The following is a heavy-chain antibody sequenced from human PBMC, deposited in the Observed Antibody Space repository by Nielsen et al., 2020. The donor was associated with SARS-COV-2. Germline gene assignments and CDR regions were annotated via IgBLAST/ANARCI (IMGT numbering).Heavy chain of an antibody. CDR2: ISSDGREK. V-gene: IGHV3-30*04. Sequence: GESLKISCAASAFTFSNYAVHWVRQAPGKGLEWVAVISSDGREKYYADSVRGRFSISRDTSKNTVYLQMNSVRADDTGVYYCANSWDWGQGTLVTVSS. CDR1: AFTFSNYA. D-gene: IGHD3-16*01. J-gene: IGHJ4*02. CDR3: ANSWD.